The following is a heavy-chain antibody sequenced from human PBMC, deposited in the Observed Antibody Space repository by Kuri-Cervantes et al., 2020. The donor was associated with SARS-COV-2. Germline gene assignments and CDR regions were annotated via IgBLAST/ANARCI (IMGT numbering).Heavy chain of an antibody. CDR3: AREMGRFWSNYCPTYFDY. CDR2: IYTSGST. D-gene: IGHD3-3*01. J-gene: IGHJ4*02. V-gene: IGHV4-61*02. Sequence: LRLSCTVSGGSISSGSYYWSWIRQPAGKGLEWIGCIYTSGSTNYNPSLKSRVTISVDTSKNQFSLKLSSVTAADTAVYYCAREMGRFWSNYCPTYFDYWGQGTLVTVSS. CDR1: GGSISSGSYY.